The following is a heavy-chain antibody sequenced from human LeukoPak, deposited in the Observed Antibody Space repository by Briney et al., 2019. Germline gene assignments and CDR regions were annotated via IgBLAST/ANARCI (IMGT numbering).Heavy chain of an antibody. V-gene: IGHV3-21*01. CDR1: GFTFSSYS. Sequence: GGSLRLSCAASGFTFSSYSMNWVRQAPGKGLEWVSSISSSSSYIYYADSVKGRFTISRDNAKNSLYLQMNSLRAEDTAVYYCAREWWSGSYTDYWGQGTLVTVSS. J-gene: IGHJ4*02. CDR2: ISSSSSYI. D-gene: IGHD1-26*01. CDR3: AREWWSGSYTDY.